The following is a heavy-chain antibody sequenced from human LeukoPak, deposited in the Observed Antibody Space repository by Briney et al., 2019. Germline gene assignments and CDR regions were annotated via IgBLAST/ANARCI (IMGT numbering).Heavy chain of an antibody. V-gene: IGHV1-69*04. J-gene: IGHJ3*02. Sequence: ASVKVSCKASGGTFSSYAISWVRQAPGQGLEWMGRIIPILGIANYAQKFQGRVTITADKSTSTAYMELSSLRSEDTAVYYCARVPSYYYDSSGYDAFDIWGQGTMVTVSS. CDR1: GGTFSSYA. D-gene: IGHD3-22*01. CDR2: IIPILGIA. CDR3: ARVPSYYYDSSGYDAFDI.